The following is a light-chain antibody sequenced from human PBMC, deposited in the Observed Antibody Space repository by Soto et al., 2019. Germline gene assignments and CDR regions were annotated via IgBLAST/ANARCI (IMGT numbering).Light chain of an antibody. V-gene: IGKV3-20*01. Sequence: EIVLTQSPGALSLSPGERATLSCRASQRVSSSYLAWYQQKPGEAPSLLIYGASRSATAITDRFSCSGSGTDLTLTISRLEPEDLAEYYCQQYGSAPRTFGQRTKVDSK. CDR2: GAS. J-gene: IGKJ1*01. CDR1: QRVSSSY. CDR3: QQYGSAPRT.